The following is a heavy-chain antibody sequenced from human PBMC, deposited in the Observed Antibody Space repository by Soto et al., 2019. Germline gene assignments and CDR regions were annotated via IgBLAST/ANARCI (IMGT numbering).Heavy chain of an antibody. Sequence: VQLVQSGAEVKKPGSSVKVSCKTSGDTFGTFAINWIRQAPGRGLEWLGGGVPLFGTPNYAPDVQGRVTITADDPANTSFLEVISLRSDDAAIYYCATTSRGYPAVFEFGCLGTLVIVSS. V-gene: IGHV1-69*12. CDR2: GVPLFGTP. J-gene: IGHJ4*02. CDR1: GDTFGTFA. CDR3: ATTSRGYPAVFEF. D-gene: IGHD5-12*01.